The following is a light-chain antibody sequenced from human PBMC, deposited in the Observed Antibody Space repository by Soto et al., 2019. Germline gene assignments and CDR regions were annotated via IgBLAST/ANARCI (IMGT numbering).Light chain of an antibody. CDR3: QQYGSSPLT. J-gene: IGKJ4*01. Sequence: EIVLTQSPGTLSLSPGERATLSCMASQSVSSSFLAWYQQKPGQAPRLLIYGASSRATGIPDRFSGSGSGTDFTLTISRREPEDVAVYYCQQYGSSPLTFGGGTKVEIK. CDR2: GAS. CDR1: QSVSSSF. V-gene: IGKV3-20*01.